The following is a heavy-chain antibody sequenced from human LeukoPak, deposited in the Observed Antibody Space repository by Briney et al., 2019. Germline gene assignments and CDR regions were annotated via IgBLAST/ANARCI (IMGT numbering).Heavy chain of an antibody. CDR2: IYPGDSDT. CDR3: ARLLLVQDYYYYGMDV. CDR1: GYSLTSYW. V-gene: IGHV5-51*01. Sequence: HGESLKISCKGSGYSLTSYWIGWVRQMPGKGLEWMGIIYPGDSDTRYSPSFQGQVTISADKSISTAYLQWSSLKASDTAMYYCARLLLVQDYYYYGMDVWGQGTTVTVSS. D-gene: IGHD6-6*01. J-gene: IGHJ6*02.